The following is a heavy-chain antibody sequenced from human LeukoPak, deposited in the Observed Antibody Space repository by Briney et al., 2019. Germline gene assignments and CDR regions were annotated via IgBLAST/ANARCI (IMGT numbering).Heavy chain of an antibody. CDR3: TKGTIWLPFDY. CDR1: GFTFSNYA. CDR2: ISGSGGST. J-gene: IGHJ4*02. V-gene: IGHV3-23*01. Sequence: GGSLRLSCAASGFTFSNYAMSWARQAPGKRLEWVSAISGSGGSTYYAGSVKGRFTISRDNSKNTLYLQMNSLRAEATAVYYCTKGTIWLPFDYWGQGTLVTVSS. D-gene: IGHD5-18*01.